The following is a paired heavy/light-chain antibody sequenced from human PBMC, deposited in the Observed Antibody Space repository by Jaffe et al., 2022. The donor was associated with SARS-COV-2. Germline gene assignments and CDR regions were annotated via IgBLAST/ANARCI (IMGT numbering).Light chain of an antibody. CDR1: QSISNY. V-gene: IGKV1-39*01. CDR2: AAP. CDR3: QQSYSTPYT. Sequence: DIQMTQSPSSLSASVGDRVTMSCRASQSISNYVNWYQQKQGKAPKLLIHAAPSFQRGAPSRFSGSGSGTDFTLTISSLQPEDFATYYCQQSYSTPYTFGQGTKLEIK. J-gene: IGKJ2*01.
Heavy chain of an antibody. CDR1: GGSLSGYY. CDR2: INHSGNT. D-gene: IGHD1-26*01. V-gene: IGHV4-34*01. CDR3: AREMGVIGGYYYYMDV. J-gene: IGHJ6*03. Sequence: QVQLQQWGAGLLKPSETLSLTCAVYGGSLSGYYWSWIRQPPGKGLEWIGEINHSGNTNYNPSLKSRVTISVDTSKKQLSLKLSSVTAADTAVYYCAREMGVIGGYYYYMDVWGEGTTVTVSS.